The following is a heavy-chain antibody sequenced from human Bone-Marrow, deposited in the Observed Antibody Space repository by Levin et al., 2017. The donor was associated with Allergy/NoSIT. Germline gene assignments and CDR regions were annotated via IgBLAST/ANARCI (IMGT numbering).Heavy chain of an antibody. D-gene: IGHD3-10*01. CDR1: GFTFSTYW. J-gene: IGHJ5*02. Sequence: GESLKISCAASGFTFSTYWMHWVRQAPGKGLVWVSRIQSNGKTNYADSVKGRFTISRDNAKNTLYLQMNSLTVEDTAVYYCAIDRFYSDSGSNFSWFDPWGQGTLVTVSS. CDR3: AIDRFYSDSGSNFSWFDP. V-gene: IGHV3-74*01. CDR2: IQSNGKT.